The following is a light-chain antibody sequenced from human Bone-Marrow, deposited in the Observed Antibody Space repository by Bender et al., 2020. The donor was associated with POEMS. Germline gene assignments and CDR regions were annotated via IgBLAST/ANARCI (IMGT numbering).Light chain of an antibody. J-gene: IGLJ2*01. CDR1: RSDVGGHNY. Sequence: QSALTQPPSASGSPGQSVTISCTGSRSDVGGHNYVSWYQHHPGKAPKLLIYEVTERPSGVPDRFSGSKSGNTASLTVSGLQADDEADYYCSSFAGSNIFVVFGGGTKLTVL. CDR2: EVT. V-gene: IGLV2-8*01. CDR3: SSFAGSNIFVV.